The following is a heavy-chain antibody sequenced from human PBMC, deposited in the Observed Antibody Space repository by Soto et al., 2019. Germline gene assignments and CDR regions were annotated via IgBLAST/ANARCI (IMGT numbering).Heavy chain of an antibody. CDR2: IYSGGGT. V-gene: IGHV3-66*01. CDR3: ATRMTTAPY. D-gene: IGHD4-17*01. J-gene: IGHJ4*02. CDR1: LFIVSDNY. Sequence: EVRLVQSGGGLVQPGGSLRLSCAASLFIVSDNYMSWVRQAPGKGLEWVSLIYSGGGTDYAESVKGRFTISRDNSKNTLYLQMNSLKAEDTGSDYCATRMTTAPYWGQGTVVTVSS.